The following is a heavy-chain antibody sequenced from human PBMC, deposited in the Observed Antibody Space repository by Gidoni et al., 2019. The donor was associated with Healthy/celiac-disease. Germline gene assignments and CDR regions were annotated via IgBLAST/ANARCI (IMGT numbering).Heavy chain of an antibody. Sequence: QVQLQESGPGLVKPSETLSLTCTVSGGSISSYYWSWIRQPPGKGLEWIGYIYYSGSTNYNPSLKSRVTISVDTSKNQFSLKLSSVTAADTAVYYCAQHDGSGSSQYWGQGTLVTVSS. CDR1: GGSISSYY. CDR2: IYYSGST. D-gene: IGHD6-19*01. V-gene: IGHV4-59*01. J-gene: IGHJ4*02. CDR3: AQHDGSGSSQY.